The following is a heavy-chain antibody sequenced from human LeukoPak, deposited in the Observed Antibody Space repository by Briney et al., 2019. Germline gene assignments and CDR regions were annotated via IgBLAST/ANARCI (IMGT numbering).Heavy chain of an antibody. CDR2: INHSGST. V-gene: IGHV4-34*01. J-gene: IGHJ4*02. CDR1: GGSFSGYY. CDR3: AREKDSGFDY. D-gene: IGHD6-19*01. Sequence: SETLSLTCAVYGGSFSGYYWSWIRQPPGKRLEWIGEINHSGSTNYNPSLKSRVTISVDTSKNQFFLKLSSVTAADTAVYYCAREKDSGFDYWGQGTLVTVSS.